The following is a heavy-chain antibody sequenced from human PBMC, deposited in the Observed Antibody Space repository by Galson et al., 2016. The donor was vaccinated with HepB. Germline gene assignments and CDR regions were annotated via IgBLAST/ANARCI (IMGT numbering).Heavy chain of an antibody. CDR3: TTDQRFWCGTGYAYYGMDV. V-gene: IGHV3-15*07. J-gene: IGHJ6*02. CDR1: GFTFSNAW. Sequence: SLRLSCAASGFTFSNAWMNWVRQAPGKGLEWVGRIKSKTDDGTTAYAAPVKGRFTISRDDSKSTLYLQMNSLKAEDTAVYYCTTDQRFWCGTGYAYYGMDVWGQGTTVIVSS. D-gene: IGHD5-12*01. CDR2: IKSKTDDGTT.